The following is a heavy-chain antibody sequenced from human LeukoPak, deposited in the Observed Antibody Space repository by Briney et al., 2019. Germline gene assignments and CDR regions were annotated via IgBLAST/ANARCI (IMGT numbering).Heavy chain of an antibody. Sequence: ASVKVSCKASGYTFTSNYIHWVRQAPGQGLEWMGMIYPRDGSTSYAQKFQGRVTVTRDTSTSTVHMELSGLRSEDTAVYYCARDQEGFDYWGRGTLVTVSS. CDR3: ARDQEGFDY. J-gene: IGHJ4*02. CDR2: IYPRDGST. CDR1: GYTFTSNY. V-gene: IGHV1-46*01.